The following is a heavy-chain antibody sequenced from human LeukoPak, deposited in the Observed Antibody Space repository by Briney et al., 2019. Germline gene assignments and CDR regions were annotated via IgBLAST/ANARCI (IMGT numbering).Heavy chain of an antibody. Sequence: SETLSLTCSVSGGSISSSSYYWGCIRQPPGKGLEWIGYMYYSGSTNYNPSLKSRVTISLDTPKNQFSLRLNSVTAADTAVYYCARGVAGYGPYDYWGQGTLVTVSS. J-gene: IGHJ4*02. V-gene: IGHV4-61*05. CDR2: MYYSGST. D-gene: IGHD5-12*01. CDR1: GGSISSSSYY. CDR3: ARGVAGYGPYDY.